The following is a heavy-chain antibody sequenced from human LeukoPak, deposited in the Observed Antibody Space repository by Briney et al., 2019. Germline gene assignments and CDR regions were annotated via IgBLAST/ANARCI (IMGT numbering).Heavy chain of an antibody. CDR2: ISYDGSNK. CDR3: ARDPVRDQWLVYFDY. D-gene: IGHD6-19*01. CDR1: GFTFSSYA. J-gene: IGHJ4*02. Sequence: GGSLRLSCAASGFTFSSYAMHWVRQAPGKGLEWVAVISYDGSNKYYADSVKGRFTISKDNSKSMLYLEMNSLRAEDTAVYYCARDPVRDQWLVYFDYWGQGTLVTVSS. V-gene: IGHV3-30-3*01.